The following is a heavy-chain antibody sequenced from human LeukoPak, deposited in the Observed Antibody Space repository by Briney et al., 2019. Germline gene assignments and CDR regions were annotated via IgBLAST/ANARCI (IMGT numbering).Heavy chain of an antibody. CDR2: ISAYNGNK. J-gene: IGHJ4*02. Sequence: ASVKVSCKASGYTFTNYGISWVRQAPGQGLEWMGWISAYNGNKNYAQKLQGRVTINTDTSQSTSYVELRSLRSDDTALYYCARGGHCTNGVCYTFEYWGQGTLVTVSS. V-gene: IGHV1-18*01. CDR1: GYTFTNYG. CDR3: ARGGHCTNGVCYTFEY. D-gene: IGHD2-8*01.